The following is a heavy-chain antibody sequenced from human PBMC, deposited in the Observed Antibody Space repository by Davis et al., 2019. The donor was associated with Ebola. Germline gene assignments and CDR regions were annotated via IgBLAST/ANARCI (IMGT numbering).Heavy chain of an antibody. CDR1: GGSISSYY. Sequence: MPGGSLRLSCTVSGGSISSYYWSWIRQPPGKGLEWIGYIYYSGSTNYNPSLKSRVTISVDTPKNQFSLKLSSVTAADTAVYYCARGSAAGGYWGQGTLVTVSS. CDR2: IYYSGST. CDR3: ARGSAAGGY. D-gene: IGHD6-13*01. V-gene: IGHV4-59*01. J-gene: IGHJ4*02.